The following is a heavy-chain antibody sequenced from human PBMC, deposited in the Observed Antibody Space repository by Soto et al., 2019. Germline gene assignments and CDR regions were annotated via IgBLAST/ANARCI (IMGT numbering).Heavy chain of an antibody. V-gene: IGHV4-34*01. CDR1: GGSFSGYY. CDR2: INYSGNT. J-gene: IGHJ4*02. CDR3: ARYCSSSSCPGGAFDY. Sequence: QVQLQQWGAGLLKPSEALSLTCAVYGGSFSGYYWSWIRQPPGKGLQWIGEINYSGNTKYNPSLPRRGTISVDRSKNQFSLKVNSMTAADTAVYYCARYCSSSSCPGGAFDYWGQGTLVTVSS. D-gene: IGHD2-2*01.